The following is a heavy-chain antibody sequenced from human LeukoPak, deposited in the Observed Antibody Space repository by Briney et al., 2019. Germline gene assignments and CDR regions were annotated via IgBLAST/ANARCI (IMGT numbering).Heavy chain of an antibody. Sequence: GESLKISCKGSGYSFTSNWIGWVRQMPGKGLEWLGIIYPGDSDTTYSPSFQGHVTISADKSTSTAYLQWSSLKASDSAMYYCARLQGVSRGWSFDYWGQGTLVTVPS. CDR3: ARLQGVSRGWSFDY. J-gene: IGHJ4*02. V-gene: IGHV5-51*01. CDR1: GYSFTSNW. CDR2: IYPGDSDT. D-gene: IGHD6-19*01.